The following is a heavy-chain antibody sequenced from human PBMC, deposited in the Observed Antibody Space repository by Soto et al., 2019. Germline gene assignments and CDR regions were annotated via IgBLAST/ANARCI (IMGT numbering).Heavy chain of an antibody. D-gene: IGHD3-3*01. V-gene: IGHV4-34*01. CDR2: INHSGST. CDR1: GGSFRGYY. CDR3: ARRLTTIFGVVLTYGMDV. J-gene: IGHJ6*02. Sequence: SETLSLTCAVYGGSFRGYYCSWIRQPPGKGLEWIGEINHSGSTNYNPSLKSRVTISVDTSKNQFSLKLSSVTAADTAVYYCARRLTTIFGVVLTYGMDVWGQGTTVTVSS.